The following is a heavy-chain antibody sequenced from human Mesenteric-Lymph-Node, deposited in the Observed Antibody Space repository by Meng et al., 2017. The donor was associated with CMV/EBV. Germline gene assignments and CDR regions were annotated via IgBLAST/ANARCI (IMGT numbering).Heavy chain of an antibody. J-gene: IGHJ6*02. Sequence: GGSLRLSCAASGFTFSTYEMTWVRQAPGKGLEWVSYISSSGITIYYADSVKGRFTISRDNAKNSLYLQMNSLRVEDTAVYYCARDVTVVVPAARPDVWGQGTTVTVSS. CDR3: ARDVTVVVPAARPDV. D-gene: IGHD2-2*01. CDR1: GFTFSTYE. CDR2: ISSSGITI. V-gene: IGHV3-48*03.